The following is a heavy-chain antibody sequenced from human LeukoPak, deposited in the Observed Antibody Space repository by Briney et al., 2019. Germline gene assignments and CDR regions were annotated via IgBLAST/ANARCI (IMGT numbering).Heavy chain of an antibody. CDR3: ARDGSVENLEWPDFDY. D-gene: IGHD3-3*01. V-gene: IGHV1-46*03. CDR1: GYTFTSYY. CDR2: INPSGGST. J-gene: IGHJ4*02. Sequence: ASVKVSCKASGYTFTSYYMHWVRQAPGQGLEWMGIINPSGGSTSYAQKFQGRVTMIRDTSTSTVYMELSSLRSEDTAVYYCARDGSVENLEWPDFDYWGQGTLVTVSP.